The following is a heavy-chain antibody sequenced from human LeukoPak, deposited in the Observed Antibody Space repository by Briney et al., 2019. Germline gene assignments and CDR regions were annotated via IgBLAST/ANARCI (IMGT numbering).Heavy chain of an antibody. D-gene: IGHD4-11*01. CDR3: ASVAGGYSIGY. CDR1: GYAISSGYY. CDR2: IYHSGST. V-gene: IGHV4-38-2*02. Sequence: SETLSLTCTVSGYAISSGYYWGGFRQPPGRGLEWIGSIYHSGSTYYNPSLKSRFTISVDTSKNQFSLKLSSVTAADTAVYYCASVAGGYSIGYWGQGTLVNVSS. J-gene: IGHJ4*02.